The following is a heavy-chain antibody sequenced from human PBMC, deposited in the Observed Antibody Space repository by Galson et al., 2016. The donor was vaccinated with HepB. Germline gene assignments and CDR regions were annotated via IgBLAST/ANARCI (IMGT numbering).Heavy chain of an antibody. CDR2: IFSNDEK. D-gene: IGHD2-15*01. CDR1: GFSLSNATMG. J-gene: IGHJ4*02. Sequence: PALVKPTQTLTLTCTVSGFSLSNATMGVSWIRQPPGKALEWLAHIFSNDEKSYSTSLKSRLTIPKDTSKNQVVLTMTNMDPIDTATYYCAHRPEYCSGGSCYDFDYWGQGTLVTVSS. V-gene: IGHV2-26*01. CDR3: AHRPEYCSGGSCYDFDY.